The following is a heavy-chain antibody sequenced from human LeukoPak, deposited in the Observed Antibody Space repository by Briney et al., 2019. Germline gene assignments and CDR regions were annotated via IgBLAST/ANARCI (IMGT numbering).Heavy chain of an antibody. D-gene: IGHD3-22*01. J-gene: IGHJ5*02. CDR2: IYYSGST. Sequence: PSETLSLTCTVSGGSISSYYWSWIRQPPGKGLEWIGYIYYSGSTNYNPSLKSRVTISVDTSKNQFSLKLSSVTAADTAVYYCARDAYYCDSSGKITRWFDPWGQGTLVTVSS. CDR1: GGSISSYY. V-gene: IGHV4-59*01. CDR3: ARDAYYCDSSGKITRWFDP.